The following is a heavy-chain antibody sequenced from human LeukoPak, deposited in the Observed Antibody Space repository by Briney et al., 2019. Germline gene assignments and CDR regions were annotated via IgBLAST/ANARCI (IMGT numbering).Heavy chain of an antibody. CDR2: INPNSGGT. CDR3: ARVYSGHDANWFDP. V-gene: IGHV1-2*02. CDR1: GYTFTGYY. J-gene: IGHJ5*02. Sequence: ASVKVSCKASGYTFTGYYMHWVRQAPGQGLEWMGWINPNSGGTNYAQKFQGRVTMTRDTSISTAYMELSRLRSDDTAVYYCARVYSGHDANWFDPWGQGTLVTVSS. D-gene: IGHD5-12*01.